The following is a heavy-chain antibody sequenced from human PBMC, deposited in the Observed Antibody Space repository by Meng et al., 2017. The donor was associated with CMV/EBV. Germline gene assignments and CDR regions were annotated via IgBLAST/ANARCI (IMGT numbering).Heavy chain of an antibody. CDR1: GFTFSSYA. D-gene: IGHD2-2*02. V-gene: IGHV3-30-3*01. CDR3: ARVRPVVVPAAIWDDAFDI. J-gene: IGHJ3*02. CDR2: ISYDGSNK. Sequence: GGSLRLSCVASGFTFSSYAMHWVRQAPGKGLEWVAVISYDGSNKYYADSVKGRFTIPRDNSKNTLYLQMNSLRAEDTAVYYCARVRPVVVPAAIWDDAFDIWGQGTMVTVSS.